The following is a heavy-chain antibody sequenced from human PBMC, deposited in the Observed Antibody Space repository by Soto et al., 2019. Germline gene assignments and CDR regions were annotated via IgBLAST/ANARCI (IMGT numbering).Heavy chain of an antibody. J-gene: IGHJ6*02. CDR1: GYTFTKYG. Sequence: QEQLVQSGGEVKKPGASVRVSCKASGYTFTKYGITWVRQAPGQGLEWMGWIGVYNGKTNYARKLQGRVIMTADTSASTAYMEPRSLRSDDTAVYYCSRARYCTSPSCYGMDIWGQGTTVSVSS. V-gene: IGHV1-18*04. CDR2: IGVYNGKT. CDR3: SRARYCTSPSCYGMDI. D-gene: IGHD2-2*01.